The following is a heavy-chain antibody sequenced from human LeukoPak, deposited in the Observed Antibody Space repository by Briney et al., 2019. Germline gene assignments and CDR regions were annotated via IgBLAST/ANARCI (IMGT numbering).Heavy chain of an antibody. V-gene: IGHV3-15*07. CDR3: ATDFYDST. D-gene: IGHD3-22*01. J-gene: IGHJ5*02. CDR1: GFTFSNAW. CDR2: IRSNSDGGTI. Sequence: GGSLRLSSATSGFTFSNAWMYWVRQAPGKGLEWVGRIRSNSDGGTIDYAAPVKGRFTLSRDDSKTTLYLQMNSLQTEDTAVYYCATDFYDSTWGQGTLVTVSS.